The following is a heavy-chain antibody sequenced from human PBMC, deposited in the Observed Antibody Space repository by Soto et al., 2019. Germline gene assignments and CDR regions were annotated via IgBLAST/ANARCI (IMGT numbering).Heavy chain of an antibody. Sequence: SETLSLTCAVYGGSFSGYYWSWIRQPPGKGLEWIGEINHSGSTNYNPSLKSRVTISVDTSKNQFSLKLSSVTAADTAVYYCARGSTYYDFWSGYEAVRGHFDYWGQGTLVTVSS. CDR3: ARGSTYYDFWSGYEAVRGHFDY. CDR1: GGSFSGYY. D-gene: IGHD3-3*01. J-gene: IGHJ4*02. CDR2: INHSGST. V-gene: IGHV4-34*01.